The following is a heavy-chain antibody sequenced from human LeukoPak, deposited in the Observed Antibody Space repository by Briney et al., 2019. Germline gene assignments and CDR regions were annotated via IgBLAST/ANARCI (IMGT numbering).Heavy chain of an antibody. CDR3: AKMVRDMGYYFDY. CDR2: ISGSGGST. CDR1: GFTFSSYA. D-gene: IGHD2-15*01. Sequence: AGGSLRLSCAASGFTFSSYAMSWVRQAPGKGLEWVSAISGSGGSTYYADSVKGRFTISRDNSKNTLYLQMNSLRAEDTAVYYCAKMVRDMGYYFDYWGQGTLVTVSS. V-gene: IGHV3-23*01. J-gene: IGHJ4*02.